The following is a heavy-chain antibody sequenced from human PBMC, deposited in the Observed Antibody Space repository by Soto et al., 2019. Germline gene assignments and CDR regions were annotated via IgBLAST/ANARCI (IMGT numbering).Heavy chain of an antibody. CDR2: INPNSGGT. D-gene: IGHD6-13*01. CDR1: GYTFTGYY. J-gene: IGHJ4*02. V-gene: IGHV1-2*04. CDR3: ARENGRQLTYYFDY. Sequence: ASVKVSCKASGYTFTGYYMHWVRQAPGQGLEWMGWINPNSGGTNYAQKFQGWVTMTRDTSISTAYMELSRLRSDDTAVYYCARENGRQLTYYFDYWGQGTLVNVSS.